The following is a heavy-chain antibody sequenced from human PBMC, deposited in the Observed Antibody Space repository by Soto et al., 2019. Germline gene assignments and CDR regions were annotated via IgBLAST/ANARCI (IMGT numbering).Heavy chain of an antibody. CDR3: ARDRRGSGWFVPGTDY. Sequence: SETLSLTCTVSGDSISSGGYYWSWIRQHPGKGLEWIGYIYYSGSTYYNPSLKSRVTISVDTSKNQFSLKLTSVTAADTAVYYCARDRRGSGWFVPGTDYWGQGTLVTVSS. J-gene: IGHJ4*02. D-gene: IGHD6-19*01. V-gene: IGHV4-31*03. CDR2: IYYSGST. CDR1: GDSISSGGYY.